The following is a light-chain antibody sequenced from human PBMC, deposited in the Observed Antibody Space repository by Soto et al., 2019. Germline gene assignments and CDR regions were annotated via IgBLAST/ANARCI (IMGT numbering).Light chain of an antibody. CDR2: SNN. Sequence: QSVLTQPPSASATPGQRVTISCSGSSSNLGSSTVNWYQQLPGTAPKLLIYSNNKRPSGVPDRFSGSKSGTSASLAIRGLQSEDEAVYHCAAWDGSLNGYVFGTGTKVTVL. J-gene: IGLJ1*01. CDR1: SSNLGSST. V-gene: IGLV1-44*01. CDR3: AAWDGSLNGYV.